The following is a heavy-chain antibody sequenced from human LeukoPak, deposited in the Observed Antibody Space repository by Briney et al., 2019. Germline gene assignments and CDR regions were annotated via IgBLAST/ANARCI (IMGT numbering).Heavy chain of an antibody. CDR3: AKDKDYDSSGSLDY. CDR1: GFTFDDYA. J-gene: IGHJ4*02. CDR2: ISWNRGTI. D-gene: IGHD3-22*01. Sequence: GGSLRLSCAASGFTFDDYAMHWVRQAPGKGLEWVSGISWNRGTIGYADSVKGRFTISRDNAKNSLYLQMNSLRAEDTALYYCAKDKDYDSSGSLDYWGQGTLVTVSS. V-gene: IGHV3-9*01.